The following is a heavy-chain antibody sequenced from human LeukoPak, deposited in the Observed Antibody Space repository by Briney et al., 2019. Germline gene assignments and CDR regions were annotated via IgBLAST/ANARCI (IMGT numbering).Heavy chain of an antibody. V-gene: IGHV3-11*01. D-gene: IGHD7-27*01. J-gene: IGHJ4*02. CDR3: ARDLNWENY. CDR2: ISERGSAM. CDR1: GFIFSDYS. Sequence: GGSLRLSCAAPGFIFSDYSLSWIRQAPGKGLEWLTCISERGSAMSYADSVKGRFTISRDNSKNTLYLQMNSLRAEDTAVYYCARDLNWENYWGQGTLVSVSS.